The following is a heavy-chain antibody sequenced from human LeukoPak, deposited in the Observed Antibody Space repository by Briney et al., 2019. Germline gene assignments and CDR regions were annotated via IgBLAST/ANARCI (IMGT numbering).Heavy chain of an antibody. CDR1: GFTFSRFA. V-gene: IGHV3-23*01. D-gene: IGHD3-10*01. CDR3: AKPPPVTMVRGVPRDV. J-gene: IGHJ6*04. Sequence: GGSLRLSCEASGFTFSRFAMSWVRQAPGKGLEWVSGISGSGGMTYYADSVKGRLTISRDNSKNTLYLQMNSLRAEDTAVYYCAKPPPVTMVRGVPRDVWGKGTTVTVSS. CDR2: ISGSGGMT.